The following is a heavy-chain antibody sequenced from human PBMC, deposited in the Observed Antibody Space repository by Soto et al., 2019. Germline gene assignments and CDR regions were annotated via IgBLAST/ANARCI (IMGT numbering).Heavy chain of an antibody. CDR2: IYYSGST. D-gene: IGHD4-17*01. Sequence: SETLSLTCTVSGGSISSGDYCWSWIRQSPGKGLEWIAYIYYSGSTYYNPSLRSRVIISVDTSKNQFSLKLSSVTAADTAVYYCARGYYGGRTSFDFWGQGSLVTGSS. J-gene: IGHJ4*02. V-gene: IGHV4-30-4*01. CDR1: GGSISSGDYC. CDR3: ARGYYGGRTSFDF.